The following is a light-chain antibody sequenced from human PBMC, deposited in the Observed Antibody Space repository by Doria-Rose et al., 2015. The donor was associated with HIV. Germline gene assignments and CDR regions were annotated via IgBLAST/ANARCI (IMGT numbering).Light chain of an antibody. CDR3: QASGTTTVV. V-gene: IGLV3-1*01. CDR1: ELGNRY. J-gene: IGLJ2*01. Sequence: SYDVTQPPSVSVSPGQTASITCSGDELGNRYVSWYQQRPGQSPLLAIYQDIKRPSGIPERFSGSNSGNTATLTISGAQSIDEADYFCQASGTTTVVFGGGTKLSVL. CDR2: QDI.